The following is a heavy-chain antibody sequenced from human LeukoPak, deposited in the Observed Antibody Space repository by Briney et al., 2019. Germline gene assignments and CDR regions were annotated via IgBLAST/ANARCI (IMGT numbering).Heavy chain of an antibody. CDR3: ARVGSYDSSGYYYRAFGY. CDR2: TNPNSGNT. V-gene: IGHV1-8*01. J-gene: IGHJ4*02. D-gene: IGHD3-22*01. CDR1: GYTFTSYD. Sequence: ASVKVSCKASGYTFTSYDINWVRQATGQGLEWMGWTNPNSGNTGYAQKFQGRVTMTRNTSISTAYMELSSLRSEDTAVYYCARVGSYDSSGYYYRAFGYWGQGTLVTVSS.